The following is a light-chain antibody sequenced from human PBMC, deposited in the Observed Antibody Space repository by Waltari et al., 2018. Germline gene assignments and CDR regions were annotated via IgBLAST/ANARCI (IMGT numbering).Light chain of an antibody. V-gene: IGLV2-14*03. CDR1: SSDGGGSDS. CDR3: SSYTTRTTVV. J-gene: IGLJ2*01. CDR2: AVS. Sequence: QSALTQPASVSGSPGQSITISCTATSSDGGGSDSVSWYQQHPGKAPQLIISAVSNRPSRVSNRFSGSKAAHPASLTISVLQAEAEADYYCSSYTTRTTVVFGGGTKLTVL.